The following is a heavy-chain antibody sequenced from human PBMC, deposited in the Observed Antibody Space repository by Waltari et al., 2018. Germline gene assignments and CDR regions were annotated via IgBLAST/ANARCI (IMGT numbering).Heavy chain of an antibody. J-gene: IGHJ5*02. V-gene: IGHV3-21*03. CDR3: TRDLYGSGGDWFDP. Sequence: EVRLAESGGGLVKPGGSLRLSCTASGFDFSAYYMNWVRQAPGTGLEWVSSIGGTHSNIFYADSVKGRFTVSRDNAKNSLYLQMDNLRAEDSGLYFCTRDLYGSGGDWFDPWGQGTLVTVSS. D-gene: IGHD3-10*01. CDR2: IGGTHSNI. CDR1: GFDFSAYY.